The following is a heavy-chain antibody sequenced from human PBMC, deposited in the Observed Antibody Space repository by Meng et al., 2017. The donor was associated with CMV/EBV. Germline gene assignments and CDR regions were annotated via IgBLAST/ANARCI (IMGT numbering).Heavy chain of an antibody. D-gene: IGHD3-3*01. V-gene: IGHV3-15*01. CDR3: ARARSARFLEWPLGY. CDR2: IKSRPDGGTT. Sequence: GESLKISCAASGLTFNNAWISWVRQAPGKGLEWVGRIKSRPDGGTTDYAAPVKGRFTISRDNAKNSLYLQMNSLRAEDTAVYYCARARSARFLEWPLGYWGQGTLVTVSS. CDR1: GLTFNNAW. J-gene: IGHJ4*02.